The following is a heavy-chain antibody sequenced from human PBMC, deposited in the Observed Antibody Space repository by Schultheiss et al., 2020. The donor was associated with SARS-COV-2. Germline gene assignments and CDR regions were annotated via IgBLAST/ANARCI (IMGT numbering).Heavy chain of an antibody. CDR2: IIPILGIA. V-gene: IGHV1-69*04. CDR1: GGTFSSYA. CDR3: AREGGQLPSFYFDY. D-gene: IGHD2-2*01. Sequence: SVKVSCKASGGTFSSYAISWVRQAPGQGLEWMGRIIPILGIANYAQKFQGRVTITADESTSTAYMELSSLRSEDTAVYYCAREGGQLPSFYFDYWGQGTLVTVSS. J-gene: IGHJ4*02.